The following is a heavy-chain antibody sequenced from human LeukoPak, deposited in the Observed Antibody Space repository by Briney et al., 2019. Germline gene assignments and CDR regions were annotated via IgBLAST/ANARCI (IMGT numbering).Heavy chain of an antibody. J-gene: IGHJ4*02. Sequence: HAGGSLRLSCAASGFTFSSYAMSWVRQAPGKGLEWVSAISGSGGSTYYADSVKGRFTISRDNSKNTLYLQMNSLRAEDTAVYYCAKEWELLVGPFDYWGQGTLVTVSS. D-gene: IGHD1-26*01. CDR1: GFTFSSYA. CDR3: AKEWELLVGPFDY. CDR2: ISGSGGST. V-gene: IGHV3-23*01.